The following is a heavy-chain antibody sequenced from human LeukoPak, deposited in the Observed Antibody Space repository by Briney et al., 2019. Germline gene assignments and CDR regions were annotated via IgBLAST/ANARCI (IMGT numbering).Heavy chain of an antibody. CDR2: MNPNSGNT. Sequence: ASVKVSCKASGYTFTGYYMHWVRQATGQGLEWMGWMNPNSGNTGYAQKFQGRVTMTRNTSISTAYMELSSLRSEDTAVYYCARGERDAMVRGDTLGYWGQGTLVTVSS. V-gene: IGHV1-8*02. J-gene: IGHJ4*02. D-gene: IGHD3-10*01. CDR3: ARGERDAMVRGDTLGY. CDR1: GYTFTGYY.